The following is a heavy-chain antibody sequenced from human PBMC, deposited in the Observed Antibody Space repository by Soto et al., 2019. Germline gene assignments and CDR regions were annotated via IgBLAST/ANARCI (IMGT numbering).Heavy chain of an antibody. CDR3: ARDRSLAPEYYYYSYGMDV. CDR1: EFTFSSYA. CDR2: ISYDGSNK. Sequence: GGSLRLSCEASEFTFSSYAIHCVRQAPSKGLEWVAVISYDGSNKHYADSVKGRFTISRDNSKNMLYLQMNSLRAEDTAVYYCARDRSLAPEYYYYSYGMDVWGQGTTVTVSS. J-gene: IGHJ6*02. V-gene: IGHV3-30-3*01.